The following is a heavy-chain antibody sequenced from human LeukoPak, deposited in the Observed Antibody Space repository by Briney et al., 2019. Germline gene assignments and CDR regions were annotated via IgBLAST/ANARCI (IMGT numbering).Heavy chain of an antibody. CDR3: ARAGYSPYYYYYYYMDV. D-gene: IGHD5-18*01. CDR1: GFTFSSYA. CDR2: ISYDGSNK. V-gene: IGHV3-30*04. Sequence: PGGSLRLSCAASGFTFSSYAMHWVRQAPGKGLEWVAVISYDGSNKYYADSVKGRFTISRDNSKNTLYLQMNSLRAEDTAVYYCARAGYSPYYYYYYYMDVWGKGTTVTVSS. J-gene: IGHJ6*03.